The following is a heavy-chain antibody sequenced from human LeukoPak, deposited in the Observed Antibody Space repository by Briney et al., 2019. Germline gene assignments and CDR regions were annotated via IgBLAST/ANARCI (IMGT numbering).Heavy chain of an antibody. CDR1: GGSISNYY. Sequence: SETLSLTCTVSGGSISNYYWSWIRQAPGKGLEWIGYIYTTGSTNYNPSLKSQVTISVDTSKNQFSLKLCSVTAADTAVYYCARVLYNYGPHYFDFWGQGTLVTVSS. J-gene: IGHJ4*02. D-gene: IGHD5-18*01. CDR2: IYTTGST. V-gene: IGHV4-4*08. CDR3: ARVLYNYGPHYFDF.